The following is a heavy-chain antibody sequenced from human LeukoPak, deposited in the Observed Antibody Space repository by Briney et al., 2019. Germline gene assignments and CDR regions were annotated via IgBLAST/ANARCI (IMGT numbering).Heavy chain of an antibody. CDR1: GLTFNDHA. Sequence: GRSLRLSCAASGLTFNDHAMYWVRHAPGKGLEWVSGINWNSDNIGYADSVKGRFTISRDDAKNSLFLQMNSLRTEDTALYYCARASYYYDTTGLGAVDIWGQGTMVTVSS. J-gene: IGHJ3*02. V-gene: IGHV3-9*01. CDR3: ARASYYYDTTGLGAVDI. D-gene: IGHD3-22*01. CDR2: INWNSDNI.